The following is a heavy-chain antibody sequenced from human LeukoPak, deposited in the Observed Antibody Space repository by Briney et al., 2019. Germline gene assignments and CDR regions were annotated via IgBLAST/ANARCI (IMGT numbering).Heavy chain of an antibody. CDR3: ARAVHDESIAAPNFDY. CDR2: IIPIFGTA. Sequence: ASVTVSCKASGGTFSSYAISWVRQAPGQGLEWMGGIIPIFGTANYAQKFQGRVTITTDESTSTAYMELSSLRSEDTAVYYCARAVHDESIAAPNFDYWGQGTLVTVSS. J-gene: IGHJ4*02. D-gene: IGHD6-6*01. CDR1: GGTFSSYA. V-gene: IGHV1-69*05.